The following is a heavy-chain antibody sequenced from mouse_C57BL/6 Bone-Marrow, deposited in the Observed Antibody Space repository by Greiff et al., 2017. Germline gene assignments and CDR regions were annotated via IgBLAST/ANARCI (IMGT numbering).Heavy chain of an antibody. V-gene: IGHV3-8*01. D-gene: IGHD2-4*01. CDR2: ISYSGST. Sequence: VQLQESGPGLAKPSQTLSLTCSVTGYSITSDYWNWIRKFPGHKLEYMGYISYSGSTYYNPSHKSRISITRDTSKNQYYLQVNSLTTEDTATDYCARWSYYDYFYAMDYWGQGTSVTVSS. CDR3: ARWSYYDYFYAMDY. CDR1: GYSITSDY. J-gene: IGHJ4*01.